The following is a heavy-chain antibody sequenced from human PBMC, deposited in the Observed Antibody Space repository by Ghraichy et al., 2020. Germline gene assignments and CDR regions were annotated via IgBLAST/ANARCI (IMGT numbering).Heavy chain of an antibody. CDR1: GFTFSSYA. D-gene: IGHD3-3*01. Sequence: AGSLRLSCAASGFTFSSYAMSWVRQAPGKGLEWVSAISGSGGSTYYADSVKGRFTISRDNSKNTLYLQMNSLRAEDTAVYYCAKGGYYDFWSGFISEKYYFDYWGQGTLFPVSS. V-gene: IGHV3-23*01. CDR2: ISGSGGST. J-gene: IGHJ4*02. CDR3: AKGGYYDFWSGFISEKYYFDY.